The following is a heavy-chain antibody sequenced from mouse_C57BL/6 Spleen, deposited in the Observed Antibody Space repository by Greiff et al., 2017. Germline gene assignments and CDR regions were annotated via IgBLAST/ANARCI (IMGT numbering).Heavy chain of an antibody. Sequence: EVKLEESGPGLVKPSQSLSLTCSFTGYSITSGYYWNWIRQFPGNKLEWMGYISYDGSNNYNPSLKNRISITRDTSKNQFFLKLNSVTTEDTATYYCARDQLGRGYFDYWGQGTTLTVSS. V-gene: IGHV3-6*01. D-gene: IGHD4-1*02. CDR1: GYSITSGYY. J-gene: IGHJ2*01. CDR3: ARDQLGRGYFDY. CDR2: ISYDGSN.